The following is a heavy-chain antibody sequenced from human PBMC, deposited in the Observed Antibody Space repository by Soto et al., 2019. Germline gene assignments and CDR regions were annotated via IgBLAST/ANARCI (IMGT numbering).Heavy chain of an antibody. CDR2: ISYDGSNK. CDR1: GFTFSSYA. J-gene: IGHJ3*02. CDR3: ARASSGWYNDAFDI. V-gene: IGHV3-30-3*01. Sequence: QVQLVESGGGVVQPGRSLRLSCAASGFTFSSYAMHWVRQAPGKGLEWVAVISYDGSNKYYADSVKGRFTISRDNSKNTLYLQMNSLRAEDTAVYYCARASSGWYNDAFDIWGQGTMVTVSS. D-gene: IGHD6-19*01.